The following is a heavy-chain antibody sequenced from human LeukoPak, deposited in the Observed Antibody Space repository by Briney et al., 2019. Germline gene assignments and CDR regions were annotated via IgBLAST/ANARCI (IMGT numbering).Heavy chain of an antibody. V-gene: IGHV3-21*01. Sequence: GGSLRLSCAASGFTFSSYAMSWVRQAPGKGLEGVSSISSSSSYIYYADSVKGRFTISRDNAKNSLYLQMNSLRAEDTAVYYCARVKRSSWYLRYWGQGTLVTVSS. J-gene: IGHJ4*02. CDR1: GFTFSSYA. CDR2: ISSSSSYI. D-gene: IGHD6-13*01. CDR3: ARVKRSSWYLRY.